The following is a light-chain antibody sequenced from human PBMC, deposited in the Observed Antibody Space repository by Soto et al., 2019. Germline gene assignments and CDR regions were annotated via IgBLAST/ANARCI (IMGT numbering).Light chain of an antibody. V-gene: IGLV1-44*01. CDR2: NEI. Sequence: QSVLAQPPSASGTPGQRITISCSGSSSNIGTNTVNWYQQLPGTAPKLLIYNEIQRPSGVPDRFSGSRSGTSASLAISGLQSEDEADYYCATWDDSLNVYVFGTGTKLTVL. CDR1: SSNIGTNT. J-gene: IGLJ1*01. CDR3: ATWDDSLNVYV.